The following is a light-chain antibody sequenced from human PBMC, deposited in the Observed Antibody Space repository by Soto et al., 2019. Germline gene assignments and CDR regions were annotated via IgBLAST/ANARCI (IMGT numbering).Light chain of an antibody. V-gene: IGLV2-8*01. CDR2: EVE. CDR1: GSDVGAYNF. Sequence: QSALTQPPSASGSPGQSVTISCTGTGSDVGAYNFVSWYQQHPGKAPKAIIYEVEKRPSGVPDRFSGSKSGNTASLTVSGLQADDEADYYCNSFAGGSRCVFGGGTKLTVL. J-gene: IGLJ3*02. CDR3: NSFAGGSRCV.